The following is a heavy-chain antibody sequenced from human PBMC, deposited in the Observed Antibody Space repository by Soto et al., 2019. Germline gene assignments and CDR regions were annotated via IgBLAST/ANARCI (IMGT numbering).Heavy chain of an antibody. D-gene: IGHD5-18*01. CDR2: IDPSDSYT. V-gene: IGHV5-10-1*01. J-gene: IGHJ4*02. CDR1: GYSFTSYW. CDR3: ATSGYSYGSPGY. Sequence: HGESLKISCKGSGYSFTSYWISWVRQMPGKGLEWMGRIDPSDSYTNYSPSFQGHVTISADKSISTAYLQWSSLKASDTAMYYCATSGYSYGSPGYWRQGTLVTVYS.